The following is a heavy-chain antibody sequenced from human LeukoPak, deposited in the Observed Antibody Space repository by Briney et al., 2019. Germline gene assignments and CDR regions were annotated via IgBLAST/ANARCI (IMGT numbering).Heavy chain of an antibody. CDR3: ARRVRRGCSGGSCYSGEYDY. D-gene: IGHD2-15*01. CDR1: GYSISSGYY. J-gene: IGHJ4*02. CDR2: IYHSGST. Sequence: SETLSLTCTVSGYSISSGYYWGWIRRPPGKGLEWIGSIYHSGSTYYNPSLKSRVTISVDTSKNQFSLKLSSVTAADTAVYYCARRVRRGCSGGSCYSGEYDYWGQGTLVTVSS. V-gene: IGHV4-38-2*02.